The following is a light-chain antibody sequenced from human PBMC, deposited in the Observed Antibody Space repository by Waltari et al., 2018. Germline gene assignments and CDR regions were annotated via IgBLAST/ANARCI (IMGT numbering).Light chain of an antibody. Sequence: QSALTQPRSGSGSPGQSVAIPWPGTSSDGGGYNHVSLYQQHPGKTPKRLIYDVTKRPSGVPDRFSGSKSGNTASLTISGLQADDEADYYCCSYAGPFGGGTKLTVL. CDR2: DVT. CDR3: CSYAGP. V-gene: IGLV2-11*01. J-gene: IGLJ2*01. CDR1: SSDGGGYNH.